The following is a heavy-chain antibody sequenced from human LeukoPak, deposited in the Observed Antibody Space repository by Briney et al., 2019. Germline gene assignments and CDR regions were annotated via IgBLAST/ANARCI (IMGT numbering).Heavy chain of an antibody. Sequence: GGSLRLSCAGSGFTVSSNYMSWVRQAPGKGLEWVSVIYSGGSTYYADSVKGRFTISRDNSKNTLYLQMNSLRAEDTAVYYCARDTAPNVWGYYYYGMDVWGQGTTVTVSS. V-gene: IGHV3-66*01. D-gene: IGHD3-16*01. CDR3: ARDTAPNVWGYYYYGMDV. CDR2: IYSGGST. J-gene: IGHJ6*02. CDR1: GFTVSSNY.